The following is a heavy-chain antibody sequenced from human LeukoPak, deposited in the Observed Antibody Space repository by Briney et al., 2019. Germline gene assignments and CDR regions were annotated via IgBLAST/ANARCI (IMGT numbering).Heavy chain of an antibody. Sequence: SETLSLTCTVSGYSISSGYYWGWIRQPPGKGLEWIGSIYYSGSTYYNPSLKSRVTISVDTSKNQFSLKLSSVTAADTAVYYCARLITMVRGVIARRNYYYYMDVWGKGTTVTVSS. J-gene: IGHJ6*03. D-gene: IGHD3-10*01. CDR1: GYSISSGYY. CDR3: ARLITMVRGVIARRNYYYYMDV. V-gene: IGHV4-38-2*02. CDR2: IYYSGST.